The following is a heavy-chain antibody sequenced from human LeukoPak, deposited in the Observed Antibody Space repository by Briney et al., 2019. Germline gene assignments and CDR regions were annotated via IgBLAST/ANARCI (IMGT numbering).Heavy chain of an antibody. CDR1: GGTFSSYA. D-gene: IGHD6-19*01. V-gene: IGHV1-69*04. CDR2: IIPILGIA. Sequence: SVKVSCKASGGTFSSYAISWVRQAPGQGLEWMGRIIPILGIANYAQKFQGRVTITADKSTSTAYTELSRLRSDDTAVYYCARDRRSGRIDYWGQGTLVTVSS. CDR3: ARDRRSGRIDY. J-gene: IGHJ4*02.